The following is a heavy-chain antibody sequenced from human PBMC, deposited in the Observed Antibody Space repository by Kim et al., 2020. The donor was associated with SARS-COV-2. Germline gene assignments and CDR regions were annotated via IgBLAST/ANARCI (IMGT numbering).Heavy chain of an antibody. V-gene: IGHV3-33*01. CDR3: ARDGGLDYYDSSGYFVI. D-gene: IGHD3-22*01. J-gene: IGHJ4*02. CDR1: GFTFSSYG. CDR2: IWYDGSNK. Sequence: GGSLRLSCAASGFTFSSYGMHWVRQAPGKGLEWVAVIWYDGSNKYYADSVKGRFTISRDNSKNTLYLQMNSLRAEDTAVYYCARDGGLDYYDSSGYFVIWSQGTLVTVSS.